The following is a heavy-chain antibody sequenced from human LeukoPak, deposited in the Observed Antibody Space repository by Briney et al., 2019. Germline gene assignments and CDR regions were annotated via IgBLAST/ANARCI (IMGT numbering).Heavy chain of an antibody. Sequence: GGSLRLSCADSGFTFSSFWMSWVRQAPGKGLEWVANIKEDGSEKYYVDSVKGRFSVSRDNAKNSLYLQMSSLRGEDTAVYYCARVTYYHDSSGYYYLDYWGQGILVTVSS. CDR1: GFTFSSFW. J-gene: IGHJ4*02. D-gene: IGHD3-22*01. V-gene: IGHV3-7*01. CDR3: ARVTYYHDSSGYYYLDY. CDR2: IKEDGSEK.